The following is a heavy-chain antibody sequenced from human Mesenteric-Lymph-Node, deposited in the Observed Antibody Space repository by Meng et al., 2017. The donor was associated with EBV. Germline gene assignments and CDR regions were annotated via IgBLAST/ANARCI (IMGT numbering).Heavy chain of an antibody. CDR1: GFTFSSDA. CDR3: AKGGLAYNDN. V-gene: IGHV3-23*04. J-gene: IGHJ4*02. CDR2: ISGNGVSK. Sequence: EVQLVGAGGGLVQPGGSLRLSCAVSGFTFSSDAMSWVRQAPGKGLEWVSSISGNGVSKYYADSVKGRFTISRDNSKNTLYLEMNSLRAEDTAVYYCAKGGLAYNDNWGQGTLVTVSS. D-gene: IGHD2-21*01.